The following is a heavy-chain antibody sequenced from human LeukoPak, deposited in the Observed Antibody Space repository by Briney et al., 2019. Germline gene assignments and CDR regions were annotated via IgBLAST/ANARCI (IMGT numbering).Heavy chain of an antibody. D-gene: IGHD1-26*01. V-gene: IGHV1-18*01. CDR3: ARGPIVGATTDAFDI. CDR1: GYTFTSYG. J-gene: IGHJ3*02. Sequence: VASVKVSCKASGYTFTSYGISWVRQAPGQGLEWMGWISAYNGNTNYAQKLQGRVTMTTDTSTSTAYMELRSPRSDDTAVYYCARGPIVGATTDAFDIWGQGTMVTVSS. CDR2: ISAYNGNT.